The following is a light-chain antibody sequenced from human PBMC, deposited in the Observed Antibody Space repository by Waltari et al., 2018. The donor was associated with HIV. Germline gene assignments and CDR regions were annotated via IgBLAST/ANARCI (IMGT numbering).Light chain of an antibody. CDR2: GNN. CDR3: AAWDDSLNGVV. V-gene: IGLV1-44*01. Sequence: QPLLTQPPPASGTPGQRVTLSCSSSSSNIGTNTVNCYQQLPGTAPKPLIYGNNQRPSGVPDRFSGSKSGTSASLAISGLQSEDEADYYCAAWDDSLNGVVFGGGTKLTVL. J-gene: IGLJ2*01. CDR1: SSNIGTNT.